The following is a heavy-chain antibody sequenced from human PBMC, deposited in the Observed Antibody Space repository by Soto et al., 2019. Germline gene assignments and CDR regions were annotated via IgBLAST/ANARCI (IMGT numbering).Heavy chain of an antibody. CDR2: IYYSGST. D-gene: IGHD4-17*01. Sequence: SETLSLTCTVSGGSISSGGYYWSWIRQHPGKGLEWIGYIYYSGSTYYNPSLKSRVTISVDTSKNQFSLKLSSVTAADTAVYYCATILRTVTTSRYFDYWGQGTLVTVSS. J-gene: IGHJ4*02. V-gene: IGHV4-31*03. CDR3: ATILRTVTTSRYFDY. CDR1: GGSISSGGYY.